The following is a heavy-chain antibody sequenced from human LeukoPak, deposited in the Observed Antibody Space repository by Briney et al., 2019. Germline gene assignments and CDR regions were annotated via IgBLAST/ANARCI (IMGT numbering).Heavy chain of an antibody. Sequence: GGSLRLSCAASGFTFSSYWMTWVRQAPGKGLEWVANIKQDGSEKYYVDSVKGRFTISRDNAKNSLYLQMNSLRAEDTAVYYCARDRSRIAAAGDAFDIWGQGTMVTVSS. CDR1: GFTFSSYW. D-gene: IGHD6-13*01. J-gene: IGHJ3*02. V-gene: IGHV3-7*01. CDR2: IKQDGSEK. CDR3: ARDRSRIAAAGDAFDI.